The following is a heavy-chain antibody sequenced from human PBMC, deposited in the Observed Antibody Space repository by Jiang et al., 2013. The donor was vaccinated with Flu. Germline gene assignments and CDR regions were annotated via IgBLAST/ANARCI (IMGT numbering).Heavy chain of an antibody. D-gene: IGHD5-18*01. J-gene: IGHJ6*03. CDR2: IFSNDEK. V-gene: IGHV2-26*01. Sequence: KPTQTLTLTCTVSGFSLSNARMGVSWIRQPPGKALEWLAHIFSNDEKSYSTSLKSRLTISKDTSKSQVVLTMTNMDPVDTATYYCARIQWETVGIQLWLQGYYYYYMDVVGQRDHGHRLL. CDR3: ARIQWETVGIQLWLQGYYYYYMDV. CDR1: GFSLSNARMG.